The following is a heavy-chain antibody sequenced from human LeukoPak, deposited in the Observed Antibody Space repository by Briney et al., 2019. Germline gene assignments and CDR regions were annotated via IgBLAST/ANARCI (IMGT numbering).Heavy chain of an antibody. J-gene: IGHJ2*01. CDR2: ISYDGSNK. V-gene: IGHV3-30*14. D-gene: IGHD2-15*01. CDR1: GFTFSSYA. CDR3: AEVRSGSL. Sequence: PGGSLRLSCAASGFTFSSYAMHWVRQAPGKGLEWVAVISYDGSNKYYADSVKGRFTISRDNSKNTLYLQMNSLRAEDTAVYYCAEVRSGSLWGRGTLVTVSS.